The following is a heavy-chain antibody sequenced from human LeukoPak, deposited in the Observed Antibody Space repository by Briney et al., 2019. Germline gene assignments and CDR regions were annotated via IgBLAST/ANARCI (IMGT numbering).Heavy chain of an antibody. J-gene: IGHJ6*02. Sequence: SQTLSLTCAISGASVYNNNAARNWIRQSPSRGLEWLARTYYRSKWFYDYAVSVKSRITINPDTSKNQFSLQLNSVTPEDTAVYYCGRVHRYGGMDVWGQGTTVTVSS. D-gene: IGHD4-17*01. V-gene: IGHV6-1*01. CDR1: GASVYNNNAA. CDR2: TYYRSKWFY. CDR3: GRVHRYGGMDV.